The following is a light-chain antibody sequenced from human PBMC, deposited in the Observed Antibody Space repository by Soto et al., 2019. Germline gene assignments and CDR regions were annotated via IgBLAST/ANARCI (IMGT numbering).Light chain of an antibody. J-gene: IGLJ1*01. CDR2: SNN. CDR1: SSNIGSNY. CDR3: AAWDDSLSGPVYV. Sequence: QSALTQPPSASGTPGQRVTISCSGSSSNIGSNYVYWYQQLPGTAPKLLIYSNNQRPSGVPDRFSGSKSGTSASLAISGLRPEDEADYYCAAWDDSLSGPVYVFGTGTKVTVL. V-gene: IGLV1-47*02.